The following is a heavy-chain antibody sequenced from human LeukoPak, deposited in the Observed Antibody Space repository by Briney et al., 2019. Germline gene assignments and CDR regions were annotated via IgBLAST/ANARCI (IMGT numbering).Heavy chain of an antibody. Sequence: GGSLRLSCAASGFTVSSNYMNWVRQAPGKGLEWVSSISSSSDYIYYADSVKGRFTISRDNAKNSLYLQMKSLRAEDTAVYYCARGKTSQNIVTRKTYNWFDPWGQGTLVTVSS. CDR2: ISSSSDYI. J-gene: IGHJ5*02. D-gene: IGHD2/OR15-2a*01. V-gene: IGHV3-21*01. CDR1: GFTVSSNY. CDR3: ARGKTSQNIVTRKTYNWFDP.